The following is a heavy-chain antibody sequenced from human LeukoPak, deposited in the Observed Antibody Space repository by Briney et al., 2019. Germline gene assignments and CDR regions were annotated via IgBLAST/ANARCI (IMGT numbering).Heavy chain of an antibody. CDR2: ISRSGGST. J-gene: IGHJ4*02. D-gene: IGHD2-2*01. Sequence: GGSLRLSCAASGSIFSNYAMSWVRQAPGKGLEWVSAISRSGGSTYYADSVKGRFTISRDNSKNTLYLQMNSLRAEDTAVYYCAKDQIQKYCSSTSCPTHFDYWGQGTLVTVSS. CDR1: GSIFSNYA. V-gene: IGHV3-23*01. CDR3: AKDQIQKYCSSTSCPTHFDY.